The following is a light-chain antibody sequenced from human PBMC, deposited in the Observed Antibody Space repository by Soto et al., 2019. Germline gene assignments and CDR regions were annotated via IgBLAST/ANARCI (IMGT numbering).Light chain of an antibody. CDR3: LQYGSSPPGLT. J-gene: IGKJ4*01. CDR2: GAS. Sequence: EIVLTQSPGTLSLSPGERATLSCRASQGVSSSYLAWYQQKPGQAPRLLIYGASSRATGIPDRFSGSGSGTDCTLTLSRLGPEDFGVCYWLQYGSSPPGLTFGGGTEVEIK. V-gene: IGKV3-20*01. CDR1: QGVSSSY.